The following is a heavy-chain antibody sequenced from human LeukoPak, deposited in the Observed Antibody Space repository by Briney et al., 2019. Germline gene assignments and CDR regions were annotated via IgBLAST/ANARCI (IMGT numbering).Heavy chain of an antibody. D-gene: IGHD5-12*01. V-gene: IGHV1-18*04. J-gene: IGHJ4*02. CDR3: ARDRRGYSAYDGEGFDY. CDR1: GYIFANYG. CDR2: ISADNHNT. Sequence: ASVKVSCKASGYIFANYGLSWVRQAPGQGLEWMGWISADNHNTRYAQKFQDRVTMTDDRSTSTVYMELRSLRSDDTAVYYCARDRRGYSAYDGEGFDYWGQGTLVTVSS.